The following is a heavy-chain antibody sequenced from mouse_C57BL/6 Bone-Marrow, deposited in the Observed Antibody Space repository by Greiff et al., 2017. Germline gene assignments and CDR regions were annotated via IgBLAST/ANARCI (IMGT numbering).Heavy chain of an antibody. V-gene: IGHV7-3*01. CDR3: ASPSDYYAMDY. CDR2: IRNKANGYTT. D-gene: IGHD3-1*01. Sequence: EVQLVESGGGLVQPGGSLSLSCAASGFTFTDYYMSWVRQPPGKALEWLGFIRNKANGYTTEYSASVKGRFTISRDNSQSILYLQMNALRAEDSATYYCASPSDYYAMDYWGQGTSVTVSS. CDR1: GFTFTDYY. J-gene: IGHJ4*01.